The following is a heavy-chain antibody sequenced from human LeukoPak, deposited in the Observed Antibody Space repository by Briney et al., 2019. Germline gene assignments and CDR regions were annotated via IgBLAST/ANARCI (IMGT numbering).Heavy chain of an antibody. CDR2: IYTSGST. Sequence: SETLSLTCTVSGGSISSDYWSWVRQPAGKGLEWIGRIYTSGSTNYNPSLKSRVTMSADTSKNQFSLKLSSVTAADTAVYYCAREKAAISSTSRYFYYYMDVWGKGTTVTVSS. J-gene: IGHJ6*03. D-gene: IGHD2-2*01. V-gene: IGHV4-4*07. CDR3: AREKAAISSTSRYFYYYMDV. CDR1: GGSISSDY.